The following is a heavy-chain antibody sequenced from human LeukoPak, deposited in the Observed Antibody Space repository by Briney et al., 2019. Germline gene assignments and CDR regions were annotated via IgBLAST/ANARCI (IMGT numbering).Heavy chain of an antibody. J-gene: IGHJ6*03. CDR1: GFTFSSYA. D-gene: IGHD1-1*01. Sequence: PGGSLRLSCAASGFTFSSYAMSWVRQAPGKGLEWVSAISGSGGSTYYADSVKGRFTISRDNSKNTLYLRMNSLRAEDTAVYYCARVPSWKGYMDVWGKGTTVTVSS. V-gene: IGHV3-23*01. CDR2: ISGSGGST. CDR3: ARVPSWKGYMDV.